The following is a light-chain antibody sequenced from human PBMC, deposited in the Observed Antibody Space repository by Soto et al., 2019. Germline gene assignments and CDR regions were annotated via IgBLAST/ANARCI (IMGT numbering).Light chain of an antibody. CDR1: SSNIGAGYD. J-gene: IGLJ1*01. CDR3: QSYDSSLSGYV. CDR2: GNS. Sequence: QSVLTQPPSVSVAPGQRFTISCTGSSSNIGAGYDVHWYQQLPGTAPKLLIYGNSNRPSGVPDRFSGSKSGTSASLAITGLQAEDEADYYCQSYDSSLSGYVFGTGTKV. V-gene: IGLV1-40*01.